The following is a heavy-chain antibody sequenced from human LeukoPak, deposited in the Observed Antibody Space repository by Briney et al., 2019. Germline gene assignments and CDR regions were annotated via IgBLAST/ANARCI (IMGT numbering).Heavy chain of an antibody. J-gene: IGHJ4*02. V-gene: IGHV3-11*01. CDR3: ARELYIWFGESHPGGFDY. CDR2: ISSSGSTI. D-gene: IGHD3-10*01. Sequence: PGGSLRLSCAASGFTFSDYYMSWIRQAPGKGLEWVSYISSSGSTIYYADSVKGRFTISRDNAKNSLYLQMNSLRAEDTAVYYCARELYIWFGESHPGGFDYWGQGTLVTVSS. CDR1: GFTFSDYY.